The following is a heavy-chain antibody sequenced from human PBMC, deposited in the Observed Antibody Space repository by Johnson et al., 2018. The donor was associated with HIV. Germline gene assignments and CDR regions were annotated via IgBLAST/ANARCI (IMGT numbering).Heavy chain of an antibody. D-gene: IGHD2-8*01. CDR1: GFTFSSYV. V-gene: IGHV3-30-3*01. CDR3: ARDQNIVLMVYAAPGAFDI. CDR2: ISYDGSNK. J-gene: IGHJ3*02. Sequence: QVQLVESGGGVVQPGRSPRLSCAASGFTFSSYVMHWVRKAPGKGLEWVAVISYDGSNKYYADSVKGRFTIYRDNSKNTLYLQMNSLRAEDTAVYYCARDQNIVLMVYAAPGAFDIWGQGTMVTVSS.